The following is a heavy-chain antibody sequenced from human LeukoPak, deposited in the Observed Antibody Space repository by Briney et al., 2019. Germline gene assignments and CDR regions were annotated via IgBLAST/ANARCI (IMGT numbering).Heavy chain of an antibody. V-gene: IGHV4-59*11. Sequence: SETLSLTCTVSGGSISSHYWSWIRQPPAKGLEWIGHIYNSGSTNYNPSLKSRVTISVDTSKNQFCLKLSSVTAAATAVYYCARVWGYSYGYALDYWGQGTLVTVSS. CDR2: IYNSGST. D-gene: IGHD5-18*01. CDR1: GGSISSHY. J-gene: IGHJ4*02. CDR3: ARVWGYSYGYALDY.